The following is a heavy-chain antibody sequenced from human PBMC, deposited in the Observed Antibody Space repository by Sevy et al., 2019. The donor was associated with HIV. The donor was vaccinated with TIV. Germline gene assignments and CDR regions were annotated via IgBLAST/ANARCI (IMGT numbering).Heavy chain of an antibody. Sequence: GGSLRLSCAASGFTFSSYAMSWVRQAPGKGLEWVPAISNSGSDTKYAGSVKGRFTISRDNSKNTLYVQMNSLSAEDTAVYYCAKDRITVIGDAFDLWGQGTMVTVSS. CDR2: ISNSGSDT. J-gene: IGHJ3*01. V-gene: IGHV3-23*01. D-gene: IGHD3-22*01. CDR1: GFTFSSYA. CDR3: AKDRITVIGDAFDL.